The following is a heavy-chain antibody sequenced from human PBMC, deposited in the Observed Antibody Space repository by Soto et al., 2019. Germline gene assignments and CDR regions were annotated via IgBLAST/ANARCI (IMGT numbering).Heavy chain of an antibody. Sequence: PGGSLRLSCAASGFTFSSYAMNWVRQAPGKGLEWVAAITLSGGTRYYTDSVKGRFTISRDNSKNTLYLQMNSLRAEDTAIYYCAKGPLGAVAGTERYFDSWGQGTLVTVSS. CDR1: GFTFSSYA. CDR3: AKGPLGAVAGTERYFDS. D-gene: IGHD6-19*01. J-gene: IGHJ4*02. CDR2: ITLSGGTR. V-gene: IGHV3-23*01.